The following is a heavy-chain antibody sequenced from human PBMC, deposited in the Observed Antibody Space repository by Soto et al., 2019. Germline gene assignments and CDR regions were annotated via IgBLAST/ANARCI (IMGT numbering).Heavy chain of an antibody. Sequence: GGSLRLSCTASGFTFGDYAMSWVRQAPGKGLEWVGFIRSKAYGGTTEYAASVKGRFTISRDDSKSIAYLQMNSLKTEDTAVYYCTRTLNWNDLIDYWGQGTLVTVSS. CDR1: GFTFGDYA. V-gene: IGHV3-49*04. D-gene: IGHD1-20*01. CDR2: IRSKAYGGTT. CDR3: TRTLNWNDLIDY. J-gene: IGHJ4*02.